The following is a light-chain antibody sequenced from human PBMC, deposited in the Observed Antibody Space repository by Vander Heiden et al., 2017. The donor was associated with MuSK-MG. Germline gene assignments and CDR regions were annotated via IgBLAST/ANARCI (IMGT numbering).Light chain of an antibody. CDR2: DAS. CDR1: QGISSA. CDR3: QQVRSYPVT. J-gene: IGKJ5*01. Sequence: AIQLTQSPSSLSASVGDRVTITCRASQGISSALAWYQQKPGKPPKLLIYDASTLESGVPSRFSGSGSGADFTLTISSLQPEDFAAYYCQQVRSYPVTFGQGTLLEIK. V-gene: IGKV1-13*02.